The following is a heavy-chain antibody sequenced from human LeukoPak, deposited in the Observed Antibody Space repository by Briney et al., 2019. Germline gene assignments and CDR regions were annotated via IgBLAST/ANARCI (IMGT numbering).Heavy chain of an antibody. CDR1: GFTFSSYV. J-gene: IGHJ6*03. CDR2: ISYDGSNE. D-gene: IGHD3-10*02. CDR3: ARAVPGFPTYYYMDV. V-gene: IGHV3-30*04. Sequence: GGSLRLSCAASGFTFSSYVMHWVRQAPGKGLEWVAIISYDGSNEYYADSVKGRFTISRDNSKNTLYLQMNSLRAADTAVYYCARAVPGFPTYYYMDVWGKGTTVTVSS.